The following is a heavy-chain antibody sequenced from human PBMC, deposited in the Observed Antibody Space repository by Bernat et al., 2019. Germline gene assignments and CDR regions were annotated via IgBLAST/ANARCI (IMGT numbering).Heavy chain of an antibody. D-gene: IGHD5-18*01. CDR1: GFTVSSNY. CDR2: IYSGGST. Sequence: VQLVESGGGEVQPGGSLRLSCAASGFTVSSNYMSWVRQAPGKGLEWVSVIYSGGSTYYADSVKGRFTISRDNSKNTLYLQMNSLRAEDTAVYYCARLDVDTTDAFDIWGQGTMVTVSS. V-gene: IGHV3-53*01. J-gene: IGHJ3*02. CDR3: ARLDVDTTDAFDI.